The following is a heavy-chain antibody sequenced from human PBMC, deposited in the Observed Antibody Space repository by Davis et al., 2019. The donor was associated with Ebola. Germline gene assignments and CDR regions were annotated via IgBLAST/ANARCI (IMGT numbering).Heavy chain of an antibody. D-gene: IGHD2-8*02. CDR1: GYIFSDSW. J-gene: IGHJ3*02. V-gene: IGHV5-51*01. Sequence: GESLKISCRGSGYIFSDSWIAWVRQMPGKGLEWMGIIFPRDSDTRYSPSFQGQVTISADKSMKTAFLQWSSLKASDSGMYYCASLRRTITGMDDGFDIWGQGTMVTVSS. CDR3: ASLRRTITGMDDGFDI. CDR2: IFPRDSDT.